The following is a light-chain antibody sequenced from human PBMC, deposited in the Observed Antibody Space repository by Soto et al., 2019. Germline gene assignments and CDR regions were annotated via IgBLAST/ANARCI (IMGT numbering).Light chain of an antibody. J-gene: IGKJ4*01. CDR2: DAS. CDR1: QSISTW. Sequence: DAQMTHSPSTLSASIGDRVPLTCRASQSISTWLAWYQQKPGRAPKLLMFDASNLQSGVPSRFSGSGSGTEFTLTINNLQPDDLATYYCHEYSGYEFTFGGGTKV. V-gene: IGKV1-5*01. CDR3: HEYSGYEFT.